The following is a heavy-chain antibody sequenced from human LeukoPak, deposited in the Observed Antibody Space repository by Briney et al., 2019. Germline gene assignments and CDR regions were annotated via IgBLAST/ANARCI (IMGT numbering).Heavy chain of an antibody. CDR2: VNGSGDTT. J-gene: IGHJ4*02. V-gene: IGHV3-23*01. CDR3: AKDLRAVAGRGPFDY. CDR1: GFIFSNYA. D-gene: IGHD6-19*01. Sequence: TGGSLRLSCAASGFIFSNYAMSWVRQAPGKGPEWVSAVNGSGDTTYYADSVKGRFTISRDNSKNTVYLEMNSLRAEDTAVYYCAKDLRAVAGRGPFDYWGQGTLVTVSS.